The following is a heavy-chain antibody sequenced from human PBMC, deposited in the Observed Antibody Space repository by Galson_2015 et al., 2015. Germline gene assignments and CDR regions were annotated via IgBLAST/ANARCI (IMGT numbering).Heavy chain of an antibody. J-gene: IGHJ6*02. D-gene: IGHD2-21*02. CDR3: ARDRVTAISDGMDV. CDR1: GFTVSSNY. Sequence: SLRLSCAASGFTVSSNYMSWVRQAPGKGLEWVSVIYSGGSTYYADSVKGRFTISRDNSKNTLYLQMNSLRAEDTAVYYCARDRVTAISDGMDVWGQGTTVTVSS. CDR2: IYSGGST. V-gene: IGHV3-66*02.